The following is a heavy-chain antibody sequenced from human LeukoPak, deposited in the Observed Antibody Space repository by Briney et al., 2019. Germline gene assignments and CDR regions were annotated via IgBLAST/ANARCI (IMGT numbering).Heavy chain of an antibody. V-gene: IGHV3-23*01. CDR2: ITGSGGST. J-gene: IGHJ6*03. CDR3: AKDRQAGHYYYYYMDV. CDR1: GFTFSSYA. Sequence: GGSLRLSCAASGFTFSSYAMSWVRQAPGKWLEWVSPITGSGGSTYYADSVKGRFTISRDNSKRTLYLQMNSLRAEDTAVYYCAKDRQAGHYYYYYMDVWGKGTTVTVSS.